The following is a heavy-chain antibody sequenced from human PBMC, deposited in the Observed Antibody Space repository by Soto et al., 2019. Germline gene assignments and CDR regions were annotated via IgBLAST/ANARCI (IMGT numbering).Heavy chain of an antibody. CDR3: AKVGYYYDSSGYSPFDY. D-gene: IGHD3-22*01. V-gene: IGHV3-23*01. CDR1: GFTFSSYA. Sequence: LRLSCAASGFTFSSYAMSWVRQAPGKGLEWVSAISGSGGGTYYADSVKGRFTISRDNSKNTLYLQMNSLRAEDTAVYYCAKVGYYYDSSGYSPFDYWGQGTLVTVSS. J-gene: IGHJ4*02. CDR2: ISGSGGGT.